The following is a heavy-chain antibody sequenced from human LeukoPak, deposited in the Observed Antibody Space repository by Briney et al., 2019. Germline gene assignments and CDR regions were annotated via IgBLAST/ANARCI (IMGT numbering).Heavy chain of an antibody. Sequence: SVKVSCKASGGTFSSYAISWVRQAPGQGLEWMGGIIPIFGTANYAQKFQGRVTITADESTSTAYMELSSLRSEDTAVYYCAREYPNLHGVDYWGQGTLVTVS. V-gene: IGHV1-69*13. CDR1: GGTFSSYA. CDR3: AREYPNLHGVDY. D-gene: IGHD1-14*01. CDR2: IIPIFGTA. J-gene: IGHJ4*02.